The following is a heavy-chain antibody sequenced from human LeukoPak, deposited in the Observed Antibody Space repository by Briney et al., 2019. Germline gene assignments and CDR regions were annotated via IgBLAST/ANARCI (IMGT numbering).Heavy chain of an antibody. CDR3: ARVQRGIAVALDY. CDR1: GFTFSSYG. J-gene: IGHJ4*02. D-gene: IGHD6-19*01. CDR2: ISGSGGST. V-gene: IGHV3-23*01. Sequence: GGSLRLSCAASGFTFSSYGMSWVRQAPGKGLEWVSAISGSGGSTYYADSVKGRFTISRDNSKNTLYLQMNSLRAEDTAVYYCARVQRGIAVALDYWGQGTLATVSS.